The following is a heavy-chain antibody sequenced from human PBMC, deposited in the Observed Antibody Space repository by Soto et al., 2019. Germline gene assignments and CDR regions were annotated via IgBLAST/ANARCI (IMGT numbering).Heavy chain of an antibody. CDR3: ARRPWLSGYYDY. D-gene: IGHD3-22*01. CDR1: GYSFFSHW. Sequence: RGESLKISCNGSGYSFFSHWIGWVRQMPGKGLEWVGIIYPADSETRYSPSFQGQVTISVDKSINTAYLQWSSLKASDTAMYYCARRPWLSGYYDYWGQGTLVTVSS. CDR2: IYPADSET. V-gene: IGHV5-51*01. J-gene: IGHJ4*02.